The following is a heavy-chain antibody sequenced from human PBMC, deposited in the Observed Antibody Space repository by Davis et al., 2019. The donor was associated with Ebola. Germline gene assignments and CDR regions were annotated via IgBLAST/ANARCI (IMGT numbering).Heavy chain of an antibody. V-gene: IGHV3-21*05. CDR1: GFTFSSYW. CDR2: ISSSSSYT. J-gene: IGHJ6*02. Sequence: GGSLRLSCAASGFTFSSYWMHWVRQAPGKGLEWVSYISSSSSYTNYADSVKGRFTISRDNAKNSLYLQMNSLRAEDTAVYYCAGNYYYYYGMDVWGQGTTVTVSS. CDR3: AGNYYYYYGMDV.